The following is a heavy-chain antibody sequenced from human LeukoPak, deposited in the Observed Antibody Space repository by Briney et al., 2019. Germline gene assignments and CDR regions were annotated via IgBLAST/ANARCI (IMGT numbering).Heavy chain of an antibody. J-gene: IGHJ3*02. Sequence: GASVKVSCKASGYTFTGYYIHWVRQAPGQGLEWMGWIIPIFGTANYAQKFQGRVTITADESTSTAYMELSSLRSEDTAVYYCASGAFIVVVTANPEGVAFDIWGQGTMVTVSS. V-gene: IGHV1-69*13. CDR3: ASGAFIVVVTANPEGVAFDI. D-gene: IGHD2-21*02. CDR2: IIPIFGTA. CDR1: GYTFTGYY.